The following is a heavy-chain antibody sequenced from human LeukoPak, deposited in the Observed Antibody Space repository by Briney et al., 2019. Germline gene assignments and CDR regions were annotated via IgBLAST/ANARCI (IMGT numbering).Heavy chain of an antibody. V-gene: IGHV3-21*01. CDR2: ISASSNFI. D-gene: IGHD2-2*01. CDR3: ARPATGYYSSAGCHWDS. Sequence: NPGGSLRLSCAASGFTFSTHIMYWVRQAPGKGLEWVSSISASSNFIHYAESVRGRFTISRDNAKNSLYLQMNSLGAQDTAVYYCARPATGYYSSAGCHWDSWGQGTLVTVSS. CDR1: GFTFSTHI. J-gene: IGHJ4*02.